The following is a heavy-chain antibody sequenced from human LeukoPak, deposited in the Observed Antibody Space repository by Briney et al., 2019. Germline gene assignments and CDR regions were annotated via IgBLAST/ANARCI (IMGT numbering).Heavy chain of an antibody. D-gene: IGHD2-15*01. Sequence: ASVKVSCKASGGTFSSYAISWVRQAPGQGLEWMGGIIPIFGTANYAQKFQGRVTITADKSTSTAYMELSSLRSEDTAVYYCARMGYCSGGSCSPFDPWGQGTLVTVSS. V-gene: IGHV1-69*06. CDR3: ARMGYCSGGSCSPFDP. CDR1: GGTFSSYA. CDR2: IIPIFGTA. J-gene: IGHJ5*02.